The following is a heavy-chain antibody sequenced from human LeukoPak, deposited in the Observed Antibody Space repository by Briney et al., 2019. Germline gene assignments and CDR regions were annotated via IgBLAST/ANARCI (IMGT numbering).Heavy chain of an antibody. V-gene: IGHV4-34*01. Sequence: PSETLSLTCAVYGGSFSGYYWSWIRQPPGKGLEWIGEINHSGSTNYNPSLKSRVTISVDTSKIQFSLKLSSVAAADTAVYYCVRHIYDSTGRPFDYWGQGTLVTVSS. J-gene: IGHJ4*02. D-gene: IGHD3-22*01. CDR3: VRHIYDSTGRPFDY. CDR1: GGSFSGYY. CDR2: INHSGST.